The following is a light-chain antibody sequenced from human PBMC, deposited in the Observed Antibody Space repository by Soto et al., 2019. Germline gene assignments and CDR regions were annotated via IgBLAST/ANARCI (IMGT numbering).Light chain of an antibody. CDR2: EVS. V-gene: IGLV2-14*01. CDR3: SSRTTSTPYV. Sequence: QSALTQPASVSGSPGQSITISCTGTSSDIGAYNSVSWYQQHPGKAPKLMIYEVSNRPSGVSNRFSASKSGNTASLTISWLQAVHEADYYCSSRTTSTPYVFGTGTKLTVL. J-gene: IGLJ1*01. CDR1: SSDIGAYNS.